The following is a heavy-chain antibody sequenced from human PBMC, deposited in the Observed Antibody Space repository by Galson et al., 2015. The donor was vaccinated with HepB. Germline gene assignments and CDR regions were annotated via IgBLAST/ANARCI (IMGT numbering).Heavy chain of an antibody. J-gene: IGHJ4*02. V-gene: IGHV1-2*02. D-gene: IGHD5-12*01. Sequence: SVKVSCKASGSTFSGYYMHWVRQAPGQGLEWMGWINPNTGGTRYAQKFQGRVTMTRDTSTSTVYMELSSLRSEDTAVYYCAIVSEDMGYGGYEYYFDYWGQGTLVTVSS. CDR1: GSTFSGYY. CDR3: AIVSEDMGYGGYEYYFDY. CDR2: INPNTGGT.